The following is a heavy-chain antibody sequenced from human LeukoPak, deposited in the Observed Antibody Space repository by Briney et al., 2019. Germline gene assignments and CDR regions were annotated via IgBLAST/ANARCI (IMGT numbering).Heavy chain of an antibody. J-gene: IGHJ6*03. CDR2: IYYSGST. D-gene: IGHD4-17*01. CDR3: ARLGRLRSHYYMDV. CDR1: GGSISSSSYY. Sequence: SETLSLTCTVSGGSISSSSYYWGWIRQPPGKGLEWIGSIYYSGSTYYNPSLKSRVTISVDTSKNQFSLKLSSVTAADTAVYYCARLGRLRSHYYMDVWGKGTTVTISS. V-gene: IGHV4-39*01.